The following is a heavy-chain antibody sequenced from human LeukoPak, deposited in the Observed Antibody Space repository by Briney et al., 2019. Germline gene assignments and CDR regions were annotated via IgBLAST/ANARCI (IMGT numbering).Heavy chain of an antibody. V-gene: IGHV4-34*01. J-gene: IGHJ4*02. CDR3: ASSYYDFWSGYFSSH. CDR1: SGSFSGYY. D-gene: IGHD3-3*01. CDR2: INHSGST. Sequence: SETLSLTCAVYSGSFSGYYWSWIRQPPGKGLEWIGEINHSGSTNYNPSLKSRVTISVDTSKNQFSLKLSSVTAADTAVYYCASSYYDFWSGYFSSHWGQGTLVTVSS.